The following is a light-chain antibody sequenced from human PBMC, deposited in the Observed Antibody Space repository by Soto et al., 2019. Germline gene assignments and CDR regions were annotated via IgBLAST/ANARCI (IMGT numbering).Light chain of an antibody. J-gene: IGKJ2*01. Sequence: IVLIRSPATMYLSPGERETLSCRASQSVSSYLAWYQQKPGQAPRLLIYDASNRATGIPARFSGSGSGTDFTLTISRLEPEDFAVYYCHQYGSSLGTFAQRTKVDI. V-gene: IGKV3-20*01. CDR2: DAS. CDR3: HQYGSSLGT. CDR1: QSVSSY.